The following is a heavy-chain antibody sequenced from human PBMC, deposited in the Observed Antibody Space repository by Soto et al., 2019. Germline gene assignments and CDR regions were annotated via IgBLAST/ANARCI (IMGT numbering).Heavy chain of an antibody. D-gene: IGHD5-18*01. Sequence: PGGSLRLSCAASGFTFSSYAMSWVRQAPGKGLEWVSATSGSGGSTYYADSVKGRFTISRDNSKNTLYLQMNSLRAEDTAVYYCARASYRYGYWPHAFDIWGQGTMVTVSS. V-gene: IGHV3-23*01. CDR3: ARASYRYGYWPHAFDI. CDR1: GFTFSSYA. J-gene: IGHJ3*02. CDR2: TSGSGGST.